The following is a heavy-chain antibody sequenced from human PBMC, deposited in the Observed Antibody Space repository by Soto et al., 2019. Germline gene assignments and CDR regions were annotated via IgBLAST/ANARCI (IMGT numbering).Heavy chain of an antibody. CDR1: GYTFTRYT. CDR3: ARGIATGQLDP. CDR2: INPDNGNT. Sequence: ASVKVSCKASGYTFTRYTMNWVRQAPGQRLEWMGWINPDNGNTKSSQRFQDRVIITRDTSASTAYMDLSSLRSEDTAVYYCARGIATGQLDPWGQGTLVTVSS. J-gene: IGHJ5*02. V-gene: IGHV1-3*01. D-gene: IGHD2-15*01.